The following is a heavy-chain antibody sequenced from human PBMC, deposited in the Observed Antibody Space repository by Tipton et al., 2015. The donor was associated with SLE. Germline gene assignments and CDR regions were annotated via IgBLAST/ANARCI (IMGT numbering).Heavy chain of an antibody. Sequence: TLSLTCTVSGGSISSYYWSWIRQPPGKGLEWIGYIYYSGSTNYNPSLKSRVTISVDTSKNQFSLKLSSVTAADTAMYYCARRGPTYYFDYWGQGTLVTVSS. D-gene: IGHD3-16*01. CDR1: GGSISSYY. CDR3: ARRGPTYYFDY. CDR2: IYYSGST. V-gene: IGHV4-59*08. J-gene: IGHJ4*02.